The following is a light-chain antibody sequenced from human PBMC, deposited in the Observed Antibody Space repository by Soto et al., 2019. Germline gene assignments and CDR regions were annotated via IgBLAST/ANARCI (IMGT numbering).Light chain of an antibody. Sequence: QAVVTQEPSLTVSPGGTVTLTCGSSTGAVTSGHFPYWFQQRPGQAPRTLIYDTSNKHSWTPARFSGSLLGGKAALTLSGAQPEDEADYYCLLSYSGARLFGGGTKVT. CDR2: DTS. J-gene: IGLJ2*01. V-gene: IGLV7-46*01. CDR1: TGAVTSGHF. CDR3: LLSYSGARL.